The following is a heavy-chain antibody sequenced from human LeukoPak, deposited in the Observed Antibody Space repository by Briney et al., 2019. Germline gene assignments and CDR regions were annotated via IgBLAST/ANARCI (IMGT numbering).Heavy chain of an antibody. D-gene: IGHD6-13*01. Sequence: SETLSLTCTVSGYSISSGYYWGWIRQPPGKGLEWIGSIYHSGSTYYNPSLKSRVTISVDTSKNQFSLKLSSVTAAGTAVYYCARLRGVGYSSSWYPFGDYWGQGTLVTVSS. J-gene: IGHJ4*02. CDR2: IYHSGST. CDR3: ARLRGVGYSSSWYPFGDY. V-gene: IGHV4-38-2*02. CDR1: GYSISSGYY.